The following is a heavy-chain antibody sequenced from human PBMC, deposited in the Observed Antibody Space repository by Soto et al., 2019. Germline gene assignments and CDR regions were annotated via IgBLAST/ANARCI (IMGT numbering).Heavy chain of an antibody. D-gene: IGHD3-10*01. V-gene: IGHV3-48*01. CDR2: ISSSSSTI. CDR1: GFTFSSYS. J-gene: IGHJ4*02. CDR3: ARDRLVWFGESYEVFDY. Sequence: GGSLRLSCAASGFTFSSYSMNWVRQAPGKGLEWVSYISSSSSTIYYADSVKGRFTISRDNAKNSLYLQMNSLRAEDTAVYYCARDRLVWFGESYEVFDYWGQGTLVTVSS.